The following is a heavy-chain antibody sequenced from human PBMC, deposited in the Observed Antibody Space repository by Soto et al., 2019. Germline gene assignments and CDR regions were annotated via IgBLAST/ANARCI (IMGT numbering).Heavy chain of an antibody. CDR3: ARVYGGVFGPYYFYYGMDV. CDR1: GYTFTSYG. Sequence: QVRLVQSGAEVKKPGASVKVSCKSSGYTFTSYGISWVRQAPGQGLEWMGWISAYNGNTNYAQKLQRRVTMTTDTSTSTTYMELRSLRSDDTAVTYCARVYGGVFGPYYFYYGMDVWGPGTTVTVSS. V-gene: IGHV1-18*01. D-gene: IGHD3-16*02. CDR2: ISAYNGNT. J-gene: IGHJ6*01.